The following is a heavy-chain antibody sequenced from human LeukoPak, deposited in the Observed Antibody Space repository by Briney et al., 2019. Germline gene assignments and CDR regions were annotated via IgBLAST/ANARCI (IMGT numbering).Heavy chain of an antibody. CDR1: GITFNNAW. CDR3: TTQGNLNRRMIDWYFDL. D-gene: IGHD1-14*01. CDR2: IKSKADGGTT. V-gene: IGHV3-15*01. J-gene: IGHJ2*01. Sequence: GRSLRLSCAVSGITFNNAWMTWVRQAPGKGLEWVGRIKSKADGGTTDYAVPVKGRFSISREDSKTTVHLQMDTLKADDTAVYYCTTQGNLNRRMIDWYFDLWGRGTLVTVSS.